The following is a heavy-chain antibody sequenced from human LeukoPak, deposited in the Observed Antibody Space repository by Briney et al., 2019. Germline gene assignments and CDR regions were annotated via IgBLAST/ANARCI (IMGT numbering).Heavy chain of an antibody. D-gene: IGHD6-19*01. J-gene: IGHJ4*02. Sequence: SETLSLTCAVYGGSFSGYSWSWFRQPPGKGLEWIGEVIHGGSSNYNPSLKSRVTISIHTSKNQFSLNLTSVTAADTAFYYCARRTGWYWGYYFDYWGQGTLVTVSS. CDR3: ARRTGWYWGYYFDY. CDR2: VIHGGSS. V-gene: IGHV4-34*12. CDR1: GGSFSGYS.